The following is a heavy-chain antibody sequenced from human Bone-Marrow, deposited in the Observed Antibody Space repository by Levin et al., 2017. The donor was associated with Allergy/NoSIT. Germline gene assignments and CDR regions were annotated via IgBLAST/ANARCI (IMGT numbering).Heavy chain of an antibody. D-gene: IGHD3-22*01. J-gene: IGHJ2*01. V-gene: IGHV3-74*01. CDR1: GFTFSSYW. CDR3: VRDPGYDGHDWYFDL. CDR2: IRSDGSKT. Sequence: GESLKISCAASGFTFSSYWMHWVRQAPGKGLVRVSRIRSDGSKTHYADSVKGRFTISRDNAKSTLYLQMNSLRAEDTAVYYCVRDPGYDGHDWYFDLWGRGTLVTVSS.